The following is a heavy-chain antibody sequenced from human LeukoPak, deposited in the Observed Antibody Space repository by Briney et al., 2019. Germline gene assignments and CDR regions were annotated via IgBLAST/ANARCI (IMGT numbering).Heavy chain of an antibody. Sequence: PGGSLRLSCAASGFTVSSNYMSWVRQAPGKGLEWVSVLYSDGRTSYANSVKGRFTISRDNSKNTLYHQMNSLRAEDTAVYYCARGGAVTTLDDWGQGTLVTVSS. CDR3: ARGGAVTTLDD. D-gene: IGHD4-17*01. V-gene: IGHV3-53*01. CDR2: LYSDGRT. J-gene: IGHJ4*02. CDR1: GFTVSSNY.